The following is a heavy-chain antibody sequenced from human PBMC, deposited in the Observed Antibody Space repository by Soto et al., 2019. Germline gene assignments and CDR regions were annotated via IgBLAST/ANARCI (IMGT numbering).Heavy chain of an antibody. J-gene: IGHJ6*02. CDR1: GFTVSSNY. Sequence: EVQLVETGGGLIQPGGSLRLSCAASGFTVSSNYMSWVRQAPGKGLEWVSVIYSGGSTYYADSVKGRFTISRDNSKNTLYLQINSLRAEDTAVYYCARGPWELQPDYYYGMDVWGQGTTVTVSS. CDR2: IYSGGST. V-gene: IGHV3-53*02. D-gene: IGHD1-26*01. CDR3: ARGPWELQPDYYYGMDV.